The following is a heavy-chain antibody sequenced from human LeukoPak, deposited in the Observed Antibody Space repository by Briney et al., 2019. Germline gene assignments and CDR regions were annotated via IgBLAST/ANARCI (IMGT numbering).Heavy chain of an antibody. CDR2: INHSGST. Sequence: SETLSLTCAVYGGSFSGYDWSWIRQPPGKGLEWIGEINHSGSTNYNPSLKSRVTISVDTSKNQFSLKLSSVTAADTAVYYCAASSGYYYFLFDIWGQGTMVTVSS. D-gene: IGHD3-22*01. CDR1: GGSFSGYD. J-gene: IGHJ3*02. CDR3: AASSGYYYFLFDI. V-gene: IGHV4-34*01.